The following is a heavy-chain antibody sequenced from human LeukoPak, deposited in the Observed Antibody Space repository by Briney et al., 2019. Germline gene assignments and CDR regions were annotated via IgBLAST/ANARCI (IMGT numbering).Heavy chain of an antibody. V-gene: IGHV1-69*01. CDR3: ARDNSHPTTGVCGGRAYWFDP. Sequence: ASVKVSCKASGGTFSSYAISWVRQAPGQGLEWMGGITPIFGTANYAQKFQGRVTITADESTSTAYMELSSLRSEDTAVYYCARDNSHPTTGVCGGRAYWFDPWGQGTLVTVSS. CDR2: ITPIFGTA. J-gene: IGHJ5*02. D-gene: IGHD3-16*01. CDR1: GGTFSSYA.